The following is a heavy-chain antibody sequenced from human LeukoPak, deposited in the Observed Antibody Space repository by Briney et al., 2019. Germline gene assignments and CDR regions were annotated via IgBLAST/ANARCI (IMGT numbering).Heavy chain of an antibody. V-gene: IGHV3-53*01. J-gene: IGHJ3*02. D-gene: IGHD3-10*01. Sequence: GGSLRLSCAASGFTVSSNYMSWVRQAPGKGLEWVSVIYSGGSTYYADSVKGRFTISRDNSRNTLYLQMNSLRAEDTAVYYCAKGVTMVRGVTPDTFDIWGQGTMVTVSS. CDR2: IYSGGST. CDR1: GFTVSSNY. CDR3: AKGVTMVRGVTPDTFDI.